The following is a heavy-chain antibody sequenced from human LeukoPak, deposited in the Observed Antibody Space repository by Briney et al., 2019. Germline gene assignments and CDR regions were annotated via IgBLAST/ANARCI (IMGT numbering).Heavy chain of an antibody. CDR2: INHSGST. CDR1: GGSFSGYY. V-gene: IGHV4-34*01. CDR3: ARLVGATQYDY. Sequence: PSETLSLTCAVYGGSFSGYYWSWIRQPPGKGLEWIGEINHSGSTNYNPSLKSRVTISVDTSKNQFSLKLSSVTAADTAVYYCARLVGATQYDYWGQGTLVTVSS. D-gene: IGHD1-26*01. J-gene: IGHJ4*02.